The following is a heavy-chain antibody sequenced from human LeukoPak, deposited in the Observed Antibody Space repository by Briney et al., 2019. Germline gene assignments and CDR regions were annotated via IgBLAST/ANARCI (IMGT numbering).Heavy chain of an antibody. CDR2: ISWNSGSI. Sequence: GGSLRLSCAASGFTFDDYAMHWVRQAPGKGLEWVSGISWNSGSIGYADSVKGRFTISRDNAKNSLYLQMNSLRAEDTAVYYCASAELLWFGELLSWGQGTLVAVSS. CDR1: GFTFDDYA. V-gene: IGHV3-9*01. J-gene: IGHJ5*02. D-gene: IGHD3-10*01. CDR3: ASAELLWFGELLS.